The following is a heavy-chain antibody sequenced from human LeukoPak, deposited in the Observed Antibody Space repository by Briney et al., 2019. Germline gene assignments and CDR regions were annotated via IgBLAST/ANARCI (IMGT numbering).Heavy chain of an antibody. CDR3: ARGHTTVATPGDMDV. D-gene: IGHD4-23*01. CDR1: GYTFTSYD. Sequence: ASVKVSCKASGYTFTSYDINWVRQATGQGLEWMGWMNPNSGNTGYAQKFQGRVTITRNTSISTAYMELSRLRSEDTAVYYCARGHTTVATPGDMDVWGKGTTVTVSS. J-gene: IGHJ6*03. CDR2: MNPNSGNT. V-gene: IGHV1-8*03.